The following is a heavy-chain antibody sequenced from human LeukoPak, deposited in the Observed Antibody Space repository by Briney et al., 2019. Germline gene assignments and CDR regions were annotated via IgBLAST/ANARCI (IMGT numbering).Heavy chain of an antibody. Sequence: GGSLRLSCAASGFTFSSYAMHWVRQAPGKGLEWVAVISYDGSNKYYADSVKGRFTISRDNSKNTLYLQMNSLRAEDTAVYYCARAPGATAMVYRYFDYWGQGTLVTVSS. V-gene: IGHV3-30*04. CDR1: GFTFSSYA. J-gene: IGHJ4*02. CDR2: ISYDGSNK. CDR3: ARAPGATAMVYRYFDY. D-gene: IGHD5-18*01.